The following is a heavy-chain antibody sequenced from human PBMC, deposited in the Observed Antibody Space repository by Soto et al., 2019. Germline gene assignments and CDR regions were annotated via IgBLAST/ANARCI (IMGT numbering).Heavy chain of an antibody. CDR2: IYHTGRT. D-gene: IGHD1-20*01. Sequence: QGQLVESGGGVVQPGRSLRLSCAASGFSFSSYGMEWVRLAPGKGLEWIGYIYHTGRTNYNSSLKSRLTLSLDVSKSHFSLTLRSVTAADTAVYFCARVRITGTTPQGEIFYFYGLDVWGQGTAVTVAS. J-gene: IGHJ6*02. CDR1: GFSFSSYG. V-gene: IGHV4-59*01. CDR3: ARVRITGTTPQGEIFYFYGLDV.